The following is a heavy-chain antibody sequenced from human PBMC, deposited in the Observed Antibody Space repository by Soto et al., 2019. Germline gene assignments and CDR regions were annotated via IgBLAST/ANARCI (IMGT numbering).Heavy chain of an antibody. D-gene: IGHD1-26*01. CDR2: IRSKANIYAT. V-gene: IGHV3-73*01. CDR3: TSHGVGARTFDY. CDR1: GFTFSGSA. J-gene: IGHJ4*02. Sequence: PGWSLRLSCAASGFTFSGSAMHWVRQASGKWLEWVGRIRSKANIYATSYAASVKGRFTISRDDSKNTAYLQMNSLKTEDTAVYYCTSHGVGARTFDYWGQGTLVTVSS.